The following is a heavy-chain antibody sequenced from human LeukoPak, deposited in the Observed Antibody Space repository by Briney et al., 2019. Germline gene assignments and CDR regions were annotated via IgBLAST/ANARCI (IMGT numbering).Heavy chain of an antibody. J-gene: IGHJ6*03. CDR1: GFTFNSFW. CDR3: ARGGSGSGYHYYYYYMDV. Sequence: GGSLRLSCAASGFTFNSFWMYWVRQVPGKGLLWVARINSDGIRTSHADSVQGRFTISRDNANNTLYLQMNSLRIEDTAVYYCARGGSGSGYHYYYYYMDVWGKGTTVTISS. V-gene: IGHV3-74*01. CDR2: INSDGIRT. D-gene: IGHD3-22*01.